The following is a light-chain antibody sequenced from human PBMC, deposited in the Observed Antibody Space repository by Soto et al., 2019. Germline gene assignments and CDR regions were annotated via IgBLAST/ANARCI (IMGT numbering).Light chain of an antibody. CDR3: QQYGSAPYT. J-gene: IGKJ2*01. Sequence: EIVLTQSPGTLSLSPGARATLSCRASQGVTSSYLAWYQQKPGQAPRLLIYGASSRTTGLPDRFRGSGSGTDFPITISRLEPEDFAVYYCQQYGSAPYTFGQGTKLEIK. CDR1: QGVTSSY. CDR2: GAS. V-gene: IGKV3-20*01.